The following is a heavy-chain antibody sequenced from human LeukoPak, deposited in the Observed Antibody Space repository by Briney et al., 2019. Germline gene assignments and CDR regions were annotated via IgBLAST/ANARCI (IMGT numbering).Heavy chain of an antibody. J-gene: IGHJ6*04. CDR3: AKAAPYYDILTGYYPNYYYYGMDV. CDR1: GFTFSSYA. D-gene: IGHD3-9*01. CDR2: ISGSGGST. Sequence: GGSLRLSCAASGFTFSSYAMSWVRQAPGKGLEWVSAISGSGGSTYYADSVKGRFTISRDNSKNTLYLQMNSLRAEDTAVYYCAKAAPYYDILTGYYPNYYYYGMDVWGKGTTVTVSP. V-gene: IGHV3-23*01.